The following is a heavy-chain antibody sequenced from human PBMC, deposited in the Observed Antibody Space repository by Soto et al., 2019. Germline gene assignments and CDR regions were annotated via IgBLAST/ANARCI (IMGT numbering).Heavy chain of an antibody. CDR1: GFTFSSYA. V-gene: IGHV3-23*01. J-gene: IGHJ4*02. Sequence: EVQLLESGGGSVQPGGYLRLSCAASGFTFSSYAMHWVRRPPGKGLEWVSSISGSGGTAYYADSVKGRFSISRDSLVNTLYLQMNRLRAEDTAVYYCAKGRGQNWNFDYWGQGTLVTVSP. CDR3: AKGRGQNWNFDY. CDR2: ISGSGGTA. D-gene: IGHD1-1*01.